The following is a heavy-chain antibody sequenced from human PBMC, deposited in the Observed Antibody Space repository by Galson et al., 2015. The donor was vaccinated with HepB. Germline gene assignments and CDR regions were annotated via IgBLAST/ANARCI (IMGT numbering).Heavy chain of an antibody. D-gene: IGHD7-27*01. Sequence: SVKVSCKASGYTFTGYYMHWVRQAPGQGLEWMGWINPNSGGTNYAQKFQGWVTMTRDTFISTAYMELSRLRSDDTAVYYCAREANWGSWGWFDPWGQGTLVTVSS. CDR1: GYTFTGYY. V-gene: IGHV1-2*04. CDR3: AREANWGSWGWFDP. CDR2: INPNSGGT. J-gene: IGHJ5*02.